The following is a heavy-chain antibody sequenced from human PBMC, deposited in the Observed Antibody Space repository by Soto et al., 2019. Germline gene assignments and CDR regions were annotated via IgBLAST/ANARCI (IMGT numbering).Heavy chain of an antibody. V-gene: IGHV4-31*03. J-gene: IGHJ4*02. CDR2: IYYSGNT. Sequence: QLQESGPGLVKPSQTLSLICTVSGGSITRGNHYWSWIRQHPGKGLEWIGNIYYSGNTYYNPSLKSRVTISVNTSKNQVSLNLSSVTAADTAVYYCAKSDARGYYDDYWGQGTLVTVSS. CDR1: GGSITRGNHY. CDR3: AKSDARGYYDDY. D-gene: IGHD3-22*01.